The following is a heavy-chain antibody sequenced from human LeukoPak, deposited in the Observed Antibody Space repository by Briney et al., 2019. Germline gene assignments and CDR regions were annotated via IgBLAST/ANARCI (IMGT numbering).Heavy chain of an antibody. Sequence: GGSLRLSCATSGSTFSSYSMNWVRQAPGKGLEWVSSISSSSYIYYADSVKGRFTISRDNAKNSLYLQMNSLRAEDTAVYYCARDSGRGVTDYWGQGTLVTVSS. CDR1: GSTFSSYS. D-gene: IGHD3-10*01. CDR2: ISSSSYI. CDR3: ARDSGRGVTDY. V-gene: IGHV3-21*01. J-gene: IGHJ4*02.